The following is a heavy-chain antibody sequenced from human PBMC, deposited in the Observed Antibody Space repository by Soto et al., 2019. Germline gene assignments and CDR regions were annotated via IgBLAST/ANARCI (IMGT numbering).Heavy chain of an antibody. V-gene: IGHV3-23*01. D-gene: IGHD3-10*01. CDR2: ISGSTGKT. CDR1: GFTFRTYA. CDR3: AKNRGSGSPYYYNMEV. Sequence: GGSLRLSCAASGFTFRTYAMSWGRQAPGKGLEWVSVISGSTGKTYYADSVKGRFTISRDNSKNTLSLQMNSLRGEDTAVYFCAKNRGSGSPYYYNMEVWGQGTMVTVSS. J-gene: IGHJ6*02.